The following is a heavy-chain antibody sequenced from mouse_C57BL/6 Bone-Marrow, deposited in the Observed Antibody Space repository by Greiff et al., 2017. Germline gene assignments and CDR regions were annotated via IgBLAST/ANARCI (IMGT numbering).Heavy chain of an antibody. J-gene: IGHJ2*01. Sequence: DVKLVESGAELVKPGASVKLSCTASGFNIKDYYMHWVKQRTEQGLEWIGRIDPEDGETKYAPKFQGKATITADTSSNTAYLQLSSLTSEDTAVYFCAILLWYLQGYWGQGTTLTVSS. D-gene: IGHD2-10*01. V-gene: IGHV14-2*01. CDR2: IDPEDGET. CDR1: GFNIKDYY. CDR3: AILLWYLQGY.